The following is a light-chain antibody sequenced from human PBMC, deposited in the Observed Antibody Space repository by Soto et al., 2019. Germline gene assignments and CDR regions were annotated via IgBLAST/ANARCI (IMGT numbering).Light chain of an antibody. V-gene: IGKV3-11*01. CDR2: DAS. CDR1: QSVGTF. CDR3: QQYYTWPRGT. Sequence: IVLTQSPATLSLSPGERATLSCRASQSVGTFFAWYQQKPGQAPRLLIYDASNRATGIPARFSGSGSGTDFTLTISSLQSADFGVYYCQQYYTWPRGTFGQGTKVDIK. J-gene: IGKJ1*01.